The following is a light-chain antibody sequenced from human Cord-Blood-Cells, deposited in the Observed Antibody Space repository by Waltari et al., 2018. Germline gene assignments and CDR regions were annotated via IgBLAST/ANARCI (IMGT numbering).Light chain of an antibody. V-gene: IGLV2-8*01. CDR3: SSYAGSNNYV. CDR2: GVS. J-gene: IGLJ1*01. Sequence: QSALTQPPSASGSPGQSVTISCTGTSSDVGGYNYVSWYQQHPGKAPKLMIYGVSKRPSGVPERVSGSKSGNTASLTVSGLQAEDEADYYCSSYAGSNNYVFGTGTKVTVL. CDR1: SSDVGGYNY.